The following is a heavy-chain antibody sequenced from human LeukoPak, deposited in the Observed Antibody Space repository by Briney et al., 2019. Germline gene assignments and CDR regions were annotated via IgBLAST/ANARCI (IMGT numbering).Heavy chain of an antibody. V-gene: IGHV3-7*04. Sequence: GGSLRLSCAASGFTFSTYWMTWVRQAPGKGPEWVANIKEDGSAKYYVDSVKGRFTISRDNAKKPLYLQMNSLRAEDTAVYYCARDSPGYLAYDSWGQGTLVTVSS. D-gene: IGHD1-1*01. CDR2: IKEDGSAK. J-gene: IGHJ5*01. CDR1: GFTFSTYW. CDR3: ARDSPGYLAYDS.